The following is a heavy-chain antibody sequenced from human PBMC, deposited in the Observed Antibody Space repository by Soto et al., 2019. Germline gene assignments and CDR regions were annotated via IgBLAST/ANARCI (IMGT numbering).Heavy chain of an antibody. D-gene: IGHD7-27*01. V-gene: IGHV3-30*18. CDR3: AKTRTTNWESHYFDY. J-gene: IGHJ4*02. CDR2: ISYDGSNK. Sequence: GGSLRLSCAASGFTFSSYGMHWVRQAPGKGLEWVAVISYDGSNKYYADSVKGRFTISRDNSKNTLYLLMNSLRAEDTAIYYCAKTRTTNWESHYFDYWGQGALVTVSS. CDR1: GFTFSSYG.